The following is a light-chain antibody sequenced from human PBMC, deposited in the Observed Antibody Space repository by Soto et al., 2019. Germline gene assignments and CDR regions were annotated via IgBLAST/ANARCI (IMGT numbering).Light chain of an antibody. V-gene: IGLV2-14*01. J-gene: IGLJ2*01. CDR2: EVA. CDR1: SSDVGSHDS. Sequence: QLVLTQPASVSGSPRQSITISCTGTSSDVGSHDSVSWYQQHPGKAPQLVIYEVAHRPSGVSDRFSGSKFGITAYLTISGLQAEDEADYYCTSYSTGSSPVIFGGGTQLTVL. CDR3: TSYSTGSSPVI.